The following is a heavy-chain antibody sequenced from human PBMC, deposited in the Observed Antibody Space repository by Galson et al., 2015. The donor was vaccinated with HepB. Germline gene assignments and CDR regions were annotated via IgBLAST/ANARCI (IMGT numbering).Heavy chain of an antibody. D-gene: IGHD2/OR15-2a*01. CDR1: GFTFNSYW. CDR2: IRQDGSEK. J-gene: IGHJ2*01. Sequence: SLRLSCAASGFTFNSYWMSWVRQAPGKGLEWVANIRQDGSEKYYVDSVKGRFTISRDNAKNSLYLQMNSLRADDTAVYYCARGNWYFDLWGRGTLVTVSS. CDR3: ARGNWYFDL. V-gene: IGHV3-7*03.